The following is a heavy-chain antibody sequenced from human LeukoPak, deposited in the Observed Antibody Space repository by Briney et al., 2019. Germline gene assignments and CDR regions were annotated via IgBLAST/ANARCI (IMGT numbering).Heavy chain of an antibody. CDR1: GFTFSSYA. J-gene: IGHJ4*02. CDR2: ISSNGGST. CDR3: AILPGYSSSWYEVDY. D-gene: IGHD6-13*01. V-gene: IGHV3-64*02. Sequence: GGSLRLSCAASGFTFSSYAMHWVRQAPGKGLEYVSAISSNGGSTYYADSVKGRFTISRDNSKNTLYLQMNSPRAEDTAVYYCAILPGYSSSWYEVDYWGQGTLVTVSS.